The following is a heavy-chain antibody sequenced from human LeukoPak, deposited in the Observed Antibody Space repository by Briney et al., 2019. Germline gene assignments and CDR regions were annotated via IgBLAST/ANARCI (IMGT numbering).Heavy chain of an antibody. CDR2: IYYSGST. CDR1: GGSISSSLYY. V-gene: IGHV4-39*07. CDR3: ARAVGTSRNFFDY. J-gene: IGHJ4*02. D-gene: IGHD4-23*01. Sequence: PSETLSLTCTVPGGSISSSLYYWGWIRQPPGKGLEWIGSIYYSGSTSDNPSLKSRVTISVDTSKNQFSLNLSSVTAADTAMYYCARAVGTSRNFFDYWGQGTLVTVSS.